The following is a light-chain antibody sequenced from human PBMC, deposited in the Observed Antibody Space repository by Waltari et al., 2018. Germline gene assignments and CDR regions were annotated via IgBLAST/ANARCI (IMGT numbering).Light chain of an antibody. CDR3: QKYESLPAT. J-gene: IGKJ1*01. Sequence: EIMLMQSLGTLSLSLRERATLSCRASQGISRYLAWSQQKPGQAPRLLIYDASSRATGIPDRFSGSGSGTDFTLTISRLEPEDIAVYYCQKYESLPATFGQGTKVEIK. CDR1: QGISRY. V-gene: IGKV3-20*01. CDR2: DAS.